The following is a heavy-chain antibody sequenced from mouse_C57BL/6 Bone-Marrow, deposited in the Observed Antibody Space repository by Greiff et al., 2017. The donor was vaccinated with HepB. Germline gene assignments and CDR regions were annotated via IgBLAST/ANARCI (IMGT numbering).Heavy chain of an antibody. D-gene: IGHD2-1*01. CDR3: ARQRIYYGNYWYFDV. J-gene: IGHJ1*03. Sequence: EVHLVESGGGLVQPGGSLKLSCAASGFTFSDYYMYWVRQTPEKRLEWVAYISNGGGSTYYPDTVKGRFTISRDNAKNTLYLQMSRLKSEDTAMYYCARQRIYYGNYWYFDVWGTGTTVTVSS. CDR1: GFTFSDYY. V-gene: IGHV5-12*01. CDR2: ISNGGGST.